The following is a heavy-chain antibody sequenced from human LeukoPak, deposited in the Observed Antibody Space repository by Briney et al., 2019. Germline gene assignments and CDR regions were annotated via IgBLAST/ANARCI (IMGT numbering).Heavy chain of an antibody. CDR2: LYYSGSA. Sequence: SETLSLTCTVSGGSISSSSYYWGWIRQPPGKGLEWIGSLYYSGSAYYNPSLKSRVTISVDPSKNQFSLKLNSVTAADTAVYYCARRTMTTVTDWGQGTLVTVPS. D-gene: IGHD4-11*01. V-gene: IGHV4-39*01. CDR1: GGSISSSSYY. CDR3: ARRTMTTVTD. J-gene: IGHJ4*02.